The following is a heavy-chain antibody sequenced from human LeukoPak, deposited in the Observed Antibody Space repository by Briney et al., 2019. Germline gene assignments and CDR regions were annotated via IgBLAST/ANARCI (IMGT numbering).Heavy chain of an antibody. CDR1: GGSISSGSYY. CDR2: LHYSGST. D-gene: IGHD3-22*01. J-gene: IGHJ4*02. CDR3: ARGGYDSRGYYHFDH. Sequence: SETLSLTCNVSGGSISSGSYYWAWIRQPPGKGLEWIGSLHYSGSTYYSPSLNSRVTMSVDTSKNQVSLKLSSVTAADTAVYYCARGGYDSRGYYHFDHWGQGTLVTVSS. V-gene: IGHV4-39*07.